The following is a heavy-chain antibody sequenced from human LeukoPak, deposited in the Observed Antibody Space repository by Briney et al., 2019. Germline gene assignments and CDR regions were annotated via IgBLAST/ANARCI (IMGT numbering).Heavy chain of an antibody. CDR3: ARDSYSSTWSGLFDY. Sequence: GGSLRLSCAASGFTFSTYSMNWVRQAPGKGLEWVSSISSSGKYIYNAESVEGRFTISRDNAKNSVYLQMSSLRVEDTAVYYCARDSYSSTWSGLFDYWGQGTLVTVSS. D-gene: IGHD6-13*01. CDR1: GFTFSTYS. J-gene: IGHJ4*02. CDR2: ISSSGKYI. V-gene: IGHV3-21*01.